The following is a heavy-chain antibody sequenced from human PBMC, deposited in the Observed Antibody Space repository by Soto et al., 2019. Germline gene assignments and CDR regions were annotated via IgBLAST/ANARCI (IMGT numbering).Heavy chain of an antibody. D-gene: IGHD2-2*01. CDR3: AKDRALENQTPYGRDV. J-gene: IGHJ6*01. CDR1: PITVYNFAA. Sequence: EMQLLESGGGLGQPGGSLRLSCVASPITVYNFAAMSWVRQTPERGLEWVSTISGRGDHRDYADAVKGRFTISRDNSKNSLYLQMDGLRVDDTAGYYCAKDRALENQTPYGRDVWGQGTTVTV. CDR2: ISGRGDHR. V-gene: IGHV3-23*01.